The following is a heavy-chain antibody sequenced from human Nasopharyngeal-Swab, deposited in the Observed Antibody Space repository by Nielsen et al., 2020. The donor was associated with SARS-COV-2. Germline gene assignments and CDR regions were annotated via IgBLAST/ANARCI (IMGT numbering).Heavy chain of an antibody. CDR1: GFTFDDYA. CDR3: AKFPEPGEDAFDI. V-gene: IGHV3-9*01. Sequence: SLKISCAASGFTFDDYAMHWVRQAPGKGLEWVSGISWNSGSIGYADSVKGRFTISRDNAKNSLYLQMNSLRAEDTALYYCAKFPEPGEDAFDIWGQGTMVTVSS. D-gene: IGHD3-16*01. J-gene: IGHJ3*02. CDR2: ISWNSGSI.